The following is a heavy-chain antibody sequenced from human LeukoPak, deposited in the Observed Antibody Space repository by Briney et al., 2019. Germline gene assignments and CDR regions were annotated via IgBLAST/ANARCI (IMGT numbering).Heavy chain of an antibody. D-gene: IGHD3-9*01. J-gene: IGHJ4*02. CDR3: AKLWVRLTSTGQDY. Sequence: GGSLRLSCAASEFTFSSSVMYWVRQAPGKGLEWVSAINYNGVITDYADSVKGRFTISRDNSKSTLYLQMNSLRGEGTAVYYCAKLWVRLTSTGQDYWGQGTLVTVSS. CDR1: EFTFSSSV. CDR2: INYNGVIT. V-gene: IGHV3-23*01.